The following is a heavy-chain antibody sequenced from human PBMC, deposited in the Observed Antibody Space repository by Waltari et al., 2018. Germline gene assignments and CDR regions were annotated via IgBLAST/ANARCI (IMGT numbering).Heavy chain of an antibody. CDR3: ARGADF. CDR2: ISGEGRSI. J-gene: IGHJ4*02. Sequence: EVQLLVFGAGLVQAGASLRLSCAASGSALSGTWLRWVRHVPARGLEWVGKIQGDGSVGVYGISGEGRSINSGDSVKGRLTISMNSVKTALKLQLNSVRAGDKAVYYSARGADFRGQGILVTVSS. D-gene: IGHD2-21*01. V-gene: IGHV3-74*01. CDR1: GSALSGTW.